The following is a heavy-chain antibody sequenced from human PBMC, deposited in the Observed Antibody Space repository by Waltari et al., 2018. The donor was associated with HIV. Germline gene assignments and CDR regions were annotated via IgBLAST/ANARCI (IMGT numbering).Heavy chain of an antibody. CDR3: TRVGFGSGTYYFPGGY. CDR1: GYTFTGHN. D-gene: IGHD3-10*01. CDR2: INPNSGDT. Sequence: QVQLVKSGAEVKSPGDSVRVSCKASGYTFTGHNIHGVRQAPGQGLEWMGWINPNSGDTNYAQKFQGRVIMTRDTSINTVYMELSRLTSDDTAVYYCTRVGFGSGTYYFPGGYWGQGTLVTVSS. J-gene: IGHJ4*02. V-gene: IGHV1-2*02.